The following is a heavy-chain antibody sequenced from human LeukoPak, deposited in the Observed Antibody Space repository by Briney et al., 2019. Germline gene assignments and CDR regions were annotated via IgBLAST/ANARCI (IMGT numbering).Heavy chain of an antibody. Sequence: GASVKVSCKASGYTLTRYYIHWVRQAPGQGLEWMGIINPSGGSTSYAQKFQGRVTMTRDMSTSTVYMELSSLRSEDTAVYYCARGYATDYFDYWGQGTLVTVSS. D-gene: IGHD3-16*01. V-gene: IGHV1-46*01. CDR3: ARGYATDYFDY. CDR1: GYTLTRYY. CDR2: INPSGGST. J-gene: IGHJ4*02.